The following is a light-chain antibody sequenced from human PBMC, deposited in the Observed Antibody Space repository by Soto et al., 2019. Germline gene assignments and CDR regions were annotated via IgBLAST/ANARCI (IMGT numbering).Light chain of an antibody. CDR3: QQYGSSTPIT. J-gene: IGKJ3*01. V-gene: IGKV3-20*01. CDR2: GAS. CDR1: QSVSSSY. Sequence: EIVLTQSPVTLSFSPLERATLSCSASQSVSSSYLAWYQQKLGQAPRLLIYGASSRATGIPDRFSGSGSGTDFTLTISRLEPEDFAVYYCQQYGSSTPITFGPGTKVDIK.